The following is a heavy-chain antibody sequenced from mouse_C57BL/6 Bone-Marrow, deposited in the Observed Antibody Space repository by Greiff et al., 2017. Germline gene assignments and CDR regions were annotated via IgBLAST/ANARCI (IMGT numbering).Heavy chain of an antibody. Sequence: EVQLQQSGPELVKPGASVKISCKASGYTFTDYYMNWVKQSHGKSLEWIGDINPNNGGTSYNQKFKGKATLTVDKSSSTAYMELRSLTSEDSAVYYCARCPYDWYFDVWGTGTTVTVSS. J-gene: IGHJ1*03. V-gene: IGHV1-26*01. CDR3: ARCPYDWYFDV. CDR2: INPNNGGT. CDR1: GYTFTDYY.